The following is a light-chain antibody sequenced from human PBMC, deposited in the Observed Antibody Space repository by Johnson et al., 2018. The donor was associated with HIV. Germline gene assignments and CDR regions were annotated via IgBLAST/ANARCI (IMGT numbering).Light chain of an antibody. V-gene: IGLV1-51*01. CDR1: SSNIGNNY. CDR2: DNN. J-gene: IGLJ1*01. Sequence: QAVLTQPPSVSAAPGQKVTISCSGSSSNIGNNYVSWYQQLPGTAPKLLIYDNNKRPSGIPDRFSGSKSGTSATLDITGLQAGDEADYYCGTWVSSLSAPYVFGTGTTVTVL. CDR3: GTWVSSLSAPYV.